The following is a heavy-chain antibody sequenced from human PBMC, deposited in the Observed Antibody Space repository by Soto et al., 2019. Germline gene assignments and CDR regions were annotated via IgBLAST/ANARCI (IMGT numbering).Heavy chain of an antibody. D-gene: IGHD3-16*01. CDR3: ATGGTHFYYYYGMEV. Sequence: QVQLVESGGGVVQPGRSLRLSCAASGITFSSSGMHWVRQAPGKGLEWVAVISKDGSRKYYADSVKGRFTISRDNSKNTLYLQMNSLRAEDTAVYYCATGGTHFYYYYGMEVWGRGTRVTVSS. J-gene: IGHJ6*02. CDR2: ISKDGSRK. V-gene: IGHV3-30*03. CDR1: GITFSSSG.